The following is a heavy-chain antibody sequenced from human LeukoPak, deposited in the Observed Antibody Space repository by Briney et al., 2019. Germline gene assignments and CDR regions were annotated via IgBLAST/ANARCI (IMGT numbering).Heavy chain of an antibody. J-gene: IGHJ4*02. CDR1: GFTFSSYG. V-gene: IGHV3-30*03. CDR3: ARTMQQWLVDAAGGDY. Sequence: PGRSLRLSCAASGFTFSSYGMHWVRQAPGKGLEWVAVISYDGSNKYYADSVKGRFTISRDNSKNTLYLQMNSLRAEDTAVYYCARTMQQWLVDAAGGDYWGQGTLVTVSS. D-gene: IGHD6-19*01. CDR2: ISYDGSNK.